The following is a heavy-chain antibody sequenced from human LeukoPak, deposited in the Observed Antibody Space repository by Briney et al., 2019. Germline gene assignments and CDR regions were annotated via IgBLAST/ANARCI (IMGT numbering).Heavy chain of an antibody. CDR1: GGSISSSSYY. V-gene: IGHV4-39*07. CDR2: INHSGST. Sequence: PSETLSLTCTVSGGSISSSSYYWGWIRQPPGKGLEWIGEINHSGSTNYNPSLKSRVTISVDTSKNQFSLKLSSVTAADTAVYYCARGFRQWLVYLRFDYWGQGTLVTVSS. D-gene: IGHD6-19*01. J-gene: IGHJ4*02. CDR3: ARGFRQWLVYLRFDY.